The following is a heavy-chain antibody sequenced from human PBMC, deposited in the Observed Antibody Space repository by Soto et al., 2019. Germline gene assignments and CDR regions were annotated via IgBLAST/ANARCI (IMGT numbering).Heavy chain of an antibody. CDR2: ISGSGGST. Sequence: GGSLRLSCAASGFTFSNFDISWVRQAPGKGLEWVSAISGSGGSTYYADSVKGRFTISRDNSKNTLYLQMNSLRAEDTAVYYCAKPGSSGWYYFDYWGQGTLVTVSS. D-gene: IGHD6-19*01. CDR3: AKPGSSGWYYFDY. J-gene: IGHJ4*02. CDR1: GFTFSNFD. V-gene: IGHV3-23*01.